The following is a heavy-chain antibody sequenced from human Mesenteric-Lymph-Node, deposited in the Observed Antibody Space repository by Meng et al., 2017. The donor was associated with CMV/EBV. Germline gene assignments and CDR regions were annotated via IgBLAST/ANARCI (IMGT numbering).Heavy chain of an antibody. J-gene: IGHJ4*02. V-gene: IGHV4-34*01. Sequence: VYGGSVSAYYWSWIRQPPGKGLEWIGEINHSGSTNYNPSLKSRVTVSVDTSKNQFSLRLSAVTAADTAVYYCAARHCSSTSCYFDYWGQGTLVTVSS. CDR3: AARHCSSTSCYFDY. D-gene: IGHD2-2*01. CDR2: INHSGST. CDR1: GGSVSAYY.